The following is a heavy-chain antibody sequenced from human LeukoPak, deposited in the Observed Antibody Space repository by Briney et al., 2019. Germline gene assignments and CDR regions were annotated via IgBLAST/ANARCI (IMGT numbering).Heavy chain of an antibody. J-gene: IGHJ2*01. Sequence: SETLSLTCAVYGGSFSGYYWSWIRQPPGKGLEWIGEINHSGSTNYNPSLKSRVTISVDTAKNQFSLKLSSVTAADTAVYYCARQSCSGGSCYPRPYWYFDLWGRGTLVTVSS. V-gene: IGHV4-34*01. CDR3: ARQSCSGGSCYPRPYWYFDL. CDR2: INHSGST. CDR1: GGSFSGYY. D-gene: IGHD2-15*01.